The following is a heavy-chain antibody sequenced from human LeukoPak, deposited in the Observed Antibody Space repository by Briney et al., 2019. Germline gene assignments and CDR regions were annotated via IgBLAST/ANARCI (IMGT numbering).Heavy chain of an antibody. CDR2: INHSGST. V-gene: IGHV4-34*01. CDR1: GGSFSGYY. D-gene: IGHD6-19*01. J-gene: IGHJ4*02. CDR3: ARPWRRGIAVAGRTVFDY. Sequence: PSETLSLTCAVYGGSFSGYYWSWIRQPPGKGLEWIGEINHSGSTNYNPSLKSRVTISVDTSKNQFSLKLSSVTAADTAVYYCARPWRRGIAVAGRTVFDYWGQGTLVTVSS.